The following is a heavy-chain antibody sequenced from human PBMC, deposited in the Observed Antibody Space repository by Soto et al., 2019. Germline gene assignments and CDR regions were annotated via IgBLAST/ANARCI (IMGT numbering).Heavy chain of an antibody. CDR2: IIPILGIA. Sequence: SVKVSCKASGGTFSSYTISWVRQAPGQGLEWMGRIIPILGIANYAQKFQGRVTITADKSTSTAYMELSSLRSEDTAVYYCARDAEGVAATHFDYWGQGTLVTVS. J-gene: IGHJ4*02. CDR1: GGTFSSYT. V-gene: IGHV1-69*04. D-gene: IGHD2-15*01. CDR3: ARDAEGVAATHFDY.